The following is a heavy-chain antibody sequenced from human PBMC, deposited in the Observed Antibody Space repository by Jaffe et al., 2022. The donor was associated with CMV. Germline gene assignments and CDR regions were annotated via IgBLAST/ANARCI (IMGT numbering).Heavy chain of an antibody. Sequence: QVQLVQSGAEVKKPGSSVKVSCKASGGTFSNYAISWVRQAPGQGLEWMGAIIPIFGTANYAQKFQDRVTITADESTSTAYMELSSLRSEDTALYYCAGDTVFDTSYFFDYWGRGTLVTVSS. CDR2: IIPIFGTA. D-gene: IGHD4-17*01. CDR3: AGDTVFDTSYFFDY. J-gene: IGHJ4*02. CDR1: GGTFSNYA. V-gene: IGHV1-69*01.